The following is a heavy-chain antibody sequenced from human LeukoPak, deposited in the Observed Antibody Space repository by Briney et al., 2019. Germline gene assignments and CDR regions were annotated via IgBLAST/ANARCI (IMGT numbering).Heavy chain of an antibody. CDR1: GGTFSSYA. J-gene: IGHJ4*02. V-gene: IGHV1-69*05. CDR2: IIPIFGTA. D-gene: IGHD3-22*01. CDR3: ARSGEYYDSSGYDFL. Sequence: SVKVSCKASGGTFSSYAISWVRQAPGQGLEWMGGIIPIFGTANYAQKFQGRVTITTDESTSTAYMELSSLRSEGTAVYYCARSGEYYDSSGYDFLWGQGTLVTVSS.